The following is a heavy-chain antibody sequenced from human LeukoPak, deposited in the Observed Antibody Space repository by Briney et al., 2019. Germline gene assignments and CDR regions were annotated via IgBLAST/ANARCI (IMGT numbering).Heavy chain of an antibody. CDR2: IYTSGST. J-gene: IGHJ6*02. V-gene: IGHV4-4*07. CDR3: AGIVVVPADPVGYYYGMDV. Sequence: TPSETLPLTCTVSGGSISSYYWSWIRQPAGKGLEWIGRIYTSGSTDYNPSLKSRVTMSVDTSKNQFSLKLSSVTAADTAVYYCAGIVVVPADPVGYYYGMDVWGQGTTVTVSS. CDR1: GGSISSYY. D-gene: IGHD2-2*01.